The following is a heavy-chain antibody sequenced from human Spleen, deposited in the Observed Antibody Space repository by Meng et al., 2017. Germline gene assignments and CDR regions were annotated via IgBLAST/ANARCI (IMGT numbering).Heavy chain of an antibody. Sequence: SVKVSCKASVGTFSSYIISWVRQAPGQGLEWMGRIIPILGIANYAQKFQGRVTITADKSTSTAYMELSSLRSEETAVYYCPRIARAAGTHAYDYWGQGTLVTVSS. CDR2: IIPILGIA. CDR3: PRIARAAGTHAYDY. V-gene: IGHV1-69*02. CDR1: VGTFSSYI. D-gene: IGHD6-13*01. J-gene: IGHJ4*02.